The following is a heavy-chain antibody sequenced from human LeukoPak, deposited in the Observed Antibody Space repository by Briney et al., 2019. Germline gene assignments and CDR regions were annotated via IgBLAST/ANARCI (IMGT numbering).Heavy chain of an antibody. CDR2: IWYGGSNK. Sequence: GGSLRLSCAASGFTFSSYGMHWVRQAPGKGLEWVAVIWYGGSNKYYADSVKGRFTISRDNSKNTLYLQMNGLRAEDTAVYYCAKAGHYYDTSGYYLVDWGQGTLVTVSS. CDR1: GFTFSSYG. J-gene: IGHJ4*02. V-gene: IGHV3-30*02. D-gene: IGHD3-22*01. CDR3: AKAGHYYDTSGYYLVD.